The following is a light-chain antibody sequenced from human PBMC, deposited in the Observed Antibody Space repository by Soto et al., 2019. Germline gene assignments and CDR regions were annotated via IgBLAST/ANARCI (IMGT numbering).Light chain of an antibody. J-gene: IGKJ5*01. Sequence: EMVLTQSPATLSLSPGERATNSCRASQSVSSYLAWYQQKPGQAPRLLIYDASNRATDIPARFSGSGSWTDFTLSFSSLESEDFEGYDDQQRRDWYPTTFGQGPRLEIK. CDR1: QSVSSY. CDR3: QQRRDWYPTT. CDR2: DAS. V-gene: IGKV3-11*01.